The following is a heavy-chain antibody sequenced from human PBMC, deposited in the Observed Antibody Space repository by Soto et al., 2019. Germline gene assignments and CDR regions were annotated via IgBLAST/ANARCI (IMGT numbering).Heavy chain of an antibody. D-gene: IGHD1-1*01. V-gene: IGHV1-3*01. Sequence: EASVKVSCKASGYTFTSYAMHWVRQAPGQRLEWMGWINAGNGNTKYSQKFQGRVTITRDTSASTAYMELSSLRSEDTAVYYCARDVGTTGPTWFAPWGQGTLVTVSS. CDR2: INAGNGNT. J-gene: IGHJ5*02. CDR3: ARDVGTTGPTWFAP. CDR1: GYTFTSYA.